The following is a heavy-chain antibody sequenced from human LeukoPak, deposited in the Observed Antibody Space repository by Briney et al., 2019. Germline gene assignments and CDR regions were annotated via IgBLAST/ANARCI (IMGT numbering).Heavy chain of an antibody. Sequence: GGSLRLSCAASGFTFSSYEMNWVRQAPGKGLEWVAVISYDGSNKYYADSVKGRFTISRDNSKNTLYLQMNSLRAEDTAVYYCAKDQSITIFGVAPYGMDVWGQGTTVTVSS. V-gene: IGHV3-30*18. CDR2: ISYDGSNK. CDR1: GFTFSSYE. CDR3: AKDQSITIFGVAPYGMDV. D-gene: IGHD3-3*01. J-gene: IGHJ6*02.